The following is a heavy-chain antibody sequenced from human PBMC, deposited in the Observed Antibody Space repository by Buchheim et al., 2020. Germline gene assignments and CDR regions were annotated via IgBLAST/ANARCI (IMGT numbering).Heavy chain of an antibody. CDR3: ARGTENKDTAMVEDWFDP. V-gene: IGHV4-34*01. CDR2: INHSGST. CDR1: GGSFSGYY. J-gene: IGHJ5*02. Sequence: QVQLQQWGARLLKPSETLSLTCAVYGGSFSGYYWSWIRQPPGKGLEWIGEINHSGSTNYNPSLKSRVTISVDTSKNQFSLKLSSVTAADTAVYYCARGTENKDTAMVEDWFDPWGQGTL. D-gene: IGHD5-18*01.